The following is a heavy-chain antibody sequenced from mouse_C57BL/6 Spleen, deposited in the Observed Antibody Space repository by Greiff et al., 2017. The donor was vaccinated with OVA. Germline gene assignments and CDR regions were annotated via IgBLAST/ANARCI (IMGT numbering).Heavy chain of an antibody. D-gene: IGHD2-4*01. V-gene: IGHV1-39*01. Sequence: EVKLQESGPELVKPGASVKISCKASGYSFTDYNMNWVKQSNGKSLEWIGVINPNYGTTSYNQKFKGKATLTVDQSSSTAYMQLNSLTSEDSAVYYCAREKDYDGKSYAMDYWGQGTSVTVSS. CDR1: GYSFTDYN. J-gene: IGHJ4*01. CDR3: AREKDYDGKSYAMDY. CDR2: INPNYGTT.